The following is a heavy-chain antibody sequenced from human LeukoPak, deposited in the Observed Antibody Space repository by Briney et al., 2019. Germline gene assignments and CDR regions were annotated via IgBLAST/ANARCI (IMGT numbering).Heavy chain of an antibody. V-gene: IGHV3-30*02. CDR3: AKGHGFWSGYYAFDI. Sequence: GRSLRLSCAASGFTFSSYGMHWVRQAPGKGLEWVAFIRYDGSNKYYADSVKGRFTISRDNSKNTLYLQMNSLRAEDTAVYYCAKGHGFWSGYYAFDIWGQGTMVTVSS. D-gene: IGHD3-3*01. CDR1: GFTFSSYG. CDR2: IRYDGSNK. J-gene: IGHJ3*02.